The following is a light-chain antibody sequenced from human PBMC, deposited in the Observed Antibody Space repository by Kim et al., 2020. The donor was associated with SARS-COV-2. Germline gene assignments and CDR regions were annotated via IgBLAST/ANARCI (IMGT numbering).Light chain of an antibody. CDR3: QAWDSSTMV. CDR2: QDS. Sequence: VTPGQTASITCSGDKLGDKYACWYQQKPGQSPVLVIYQDSKRPSGIPERFSGSNSGNAATLTVSGTQAMDEADYYCQAWDSSTMVFGGGTQLTVL. CDR1: KLGDKY. V-gene: IGLV3-1*01. J-gene: IGLJ2*01.